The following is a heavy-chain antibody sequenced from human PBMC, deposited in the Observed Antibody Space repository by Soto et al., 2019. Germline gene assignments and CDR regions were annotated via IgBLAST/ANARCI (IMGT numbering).Heavy chain of an antibody. J-gene: IGHJ6*01. CDR1: VFTFDDYA. V-gene: IGHV3-9*01. Sequence: GGSLRLSCASSVFTFDDYAMHWVRQSPGKCLEWVSGISWNSGSIGYADSVKGRFTISRDNAKNSLYLQMNSLRADDTALYYCAKAISSSGVVTDCGMEALRQGTSVIVS. CDR3: AKAISSSGVVTDCGMEA. D-gene: IGHD3-3*01. CDR2: ISWNSGSI.